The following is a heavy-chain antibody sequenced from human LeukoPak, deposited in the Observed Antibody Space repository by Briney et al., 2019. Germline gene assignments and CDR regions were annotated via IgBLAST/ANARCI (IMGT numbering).Heavy chain of an antibody. D-gene: IGHD3-9*01. V-gene: IGHV1-69*05. Sequence: SVKVSCKASGGTFSSYAISWVRQAPGQGLEWMGGIIPIFGTANYAQKFQGRVTMTRDTSTSTVYMELSSLRSEDTAVYYCARDSSDISRWFDPWGQGTLVTVSS. CDR2: IIPIFGTA. CDR3: ARDSSDISRWFDP. CDR1: GGTFSSYA. J-gene: IGHJ5*02.